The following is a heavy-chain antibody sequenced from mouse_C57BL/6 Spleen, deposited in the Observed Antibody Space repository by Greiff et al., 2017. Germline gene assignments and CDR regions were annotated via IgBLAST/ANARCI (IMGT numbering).Heavy chain of an antibody. CDR1: GYTFTSYW. D-gene: IGHD3-1*01. V-gene: IGHV1-64*01. CDR2: IHPTRGST. Sequence: VQLQQPGAELVRPGSSVKLSCKASGYTFTSYWMHWVKQRPGQGLEWIGMIHPTRGSTNYNEKLKSKATLTVDKSSSTAYMHLSSLKSEDSAVSDCARWGYCTFDYWGQGTTLTVSS. J-gene: IGHJ2*01. CDR3: ARWGYCTFDY.